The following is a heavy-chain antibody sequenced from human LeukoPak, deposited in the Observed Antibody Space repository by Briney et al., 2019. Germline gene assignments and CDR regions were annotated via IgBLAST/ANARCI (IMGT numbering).Heavy chain of an antibody. D-gene: IGHD3-22*01. J-gene: IGHJ5*02. CDR1: GYTFTTYA. V-gene: IGHV1-3*01. CDR3: ARDIKAYYYDSSGYYYDWFDP. CDR2: INVGNGNT. Sequence: AASVKVSCKASGYTFTTYAMQWVRQAPGQRLEWMGWINVGNGNTKYSQKFQGRVTITRDTSASTAYMELSSLRSEDTAVYYCARDIKAYYYDSSGYYYDWFDPWGQGTLVTVSS.